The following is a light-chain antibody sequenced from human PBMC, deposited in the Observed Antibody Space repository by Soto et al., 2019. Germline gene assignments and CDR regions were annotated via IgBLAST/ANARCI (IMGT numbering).Light chain of an antibody. J-gene: IGKJ4*01. Sequence: EIVMTQSPATLSVSPGERATLSCRASQSVSSNLAWNQQKPGQAPRLLIYGASTRATGIPARFSGSGSGTEFTLTISSLQSEDFAVYYCQQYNNWPPTFGGGTKVEIK. CDR2: GAS. CDR3: QQYNNWPPT. V-gene: IGKV3-15*01. CDR1: QSVSSN.